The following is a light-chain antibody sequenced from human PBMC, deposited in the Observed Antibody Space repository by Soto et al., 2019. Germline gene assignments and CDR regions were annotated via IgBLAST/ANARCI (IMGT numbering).Light chain of an antibody. J-gene: IGLJ2*01. CDR1: SSDVGSYNR. CDR3: SSYTSSSTFV. Sequence: QSALTQPPSVSGSPGQSVTISCTGTSSDVGSYNRVSWYQQPPGTAPKLMIYEVSNRPSGVPDRFSGSKSGNTASLTISGVEAEDEAAYYCSSYTSSSTFVFGGGAKLTVL. CDR2: EVS. V-gene: IGLV2-18*02.